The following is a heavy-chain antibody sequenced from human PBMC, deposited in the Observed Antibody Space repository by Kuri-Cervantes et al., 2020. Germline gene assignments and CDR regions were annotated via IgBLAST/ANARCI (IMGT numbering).Heavy chain of an antibody. D-gene: IGHD6-13*01. V-gene: IGHV3-23*01. Sequence: GESLKISCAASGFTFSSYAMSWVRQAPGKGLEWVSAISGSGGSTYYADSVKGRFTISRDNSKNTLYLQMNSLRAEDTAVYYCARSSWYDRFDYWGQGTLVTVSS. CDR3: ARSSWYDRFDY. CDR2: ISGSGGST. J-gene: IGHJ4*02. CDR1: GFTFSSYA.